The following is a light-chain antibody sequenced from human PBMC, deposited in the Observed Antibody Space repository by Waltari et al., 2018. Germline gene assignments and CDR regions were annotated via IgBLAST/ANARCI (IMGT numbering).Light chain of an antibody. CDR2: LAS. V-gene: IGKV4-1*01. Sequence: DIVMTQSPEFLAVPLGERATINCKSSQSVFYSSNNKNYLAWYQQKPGQPPKLLIHLASNRESGVPDRFSGSGSGTDFTLTISSLQAEDVAVYYCQQYYAVRRTFGQGTKVEV. CDR1: QSVFYSSNNKNY. J-gene: IGKJ1*01. CDR3: QQYYAVRRT.